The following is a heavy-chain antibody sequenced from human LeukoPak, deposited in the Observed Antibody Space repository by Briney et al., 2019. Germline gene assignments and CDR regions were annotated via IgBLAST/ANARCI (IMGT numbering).Heavy chain of an antibody. CDR1: GGSISSGDYY. V-gene: IGHV4-30-4*01. D-gene: IGHD6-19*01. CDR2: IYYSGST. Sequence: SETLSLTCTVSGGSISSGDYYWSWIRQPPGKGLEWIGYIYYSGSTYYNPSLKSRATISVDTSKNQFSLKLSSVTAADTAVYYCAREWKSSGWYRWYYYYGMDVWGQGTTVTVSS. J-gene: IGHJ6*02. CDR3: AREWKSSGWYRWYYYYGMDV.